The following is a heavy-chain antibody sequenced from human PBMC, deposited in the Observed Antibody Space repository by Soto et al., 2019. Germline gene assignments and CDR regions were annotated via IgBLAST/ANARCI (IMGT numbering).Heavy chain of an antibody. V-gene: IGHV1-3*01. J-gene: IGHJ3*02. CDR3: ARSSGWYALDI. CDR2: VNGGNGNT. Sequence: QVQLVQSGAEVKKPGASVKVSCKASGYTFTSFAIHWVRQAPGQRLEWMGRVNGGNGNTKYSQKFQGRVTLSRDTSATTAYMEMSSLRSEDTAVYFCARSSGWYALDIWGQGTMVTVSS. CDR1: GYTFTSFA. D-gene: IGHD6-19*01.